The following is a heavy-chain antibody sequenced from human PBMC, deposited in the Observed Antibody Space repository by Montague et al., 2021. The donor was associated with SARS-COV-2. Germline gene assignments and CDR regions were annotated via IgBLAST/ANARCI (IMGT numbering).Heavy chain of an antibody. V-gene: IGHV4-39*01. J-gene: IGHJ5*02. CDR1: GGSISSSSYY. D-gene: IGHD3-3*01. CDR2: IYYSGST. Sequence: SETLSLTCTVSGGSISSSSYYWGWIRQPPGKGLEWIGNIYYSGSTYYNPSLKSRVTISVDTSKNQFSLKLSSVTAADTAVYYCARRPPITIFGVFIIGAWFDPWGQGTLVTVSS. CDR3: ARRPPITIFGVFIIGAWFDP.